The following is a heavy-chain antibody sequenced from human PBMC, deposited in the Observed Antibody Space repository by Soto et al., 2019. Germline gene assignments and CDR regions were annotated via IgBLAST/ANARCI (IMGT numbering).Heavy chain of an antibody. CDR2: ITSDSSTI. CDR1: GFTFSSYS. J-gene: IGHJ6*02. Sequence: GGSLRLPCAASGFTFSSYSINWVRQAPGKGLEWFSYITSDSSTISYADSVKGRFTVSRDNAKNSLYLQMNSLRDEDTAVYYCARVGRGVYGMDVWGQGTSVTVSS. D-gene: IGHD2-8*01. CDR3: ARVGRGVYGMDV. V-gene: IGHV3-48*02.